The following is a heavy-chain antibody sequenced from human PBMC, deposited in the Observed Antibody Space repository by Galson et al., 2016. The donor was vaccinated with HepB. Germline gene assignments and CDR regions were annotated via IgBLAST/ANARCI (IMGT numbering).Heavy chain of an antibody. D-gene: IGHD4-11*01. CDR1: GFTFSGYA. CDR3: VRGFSHSSPPGP. Sequence: SLRLSCAASGFTFSGYAIHWVRQVPGKGLGWVSRMSSDGRDIRYADSVKDRFTISRDDAKNTVHLQMNSLRVEDTAVYYCVRGFSHSSPPGPWGQGTLVTVSS. J-gene: IGHJ5*02. V-gene: IGHV3-74*01. CDR2: MSSDGRDI.